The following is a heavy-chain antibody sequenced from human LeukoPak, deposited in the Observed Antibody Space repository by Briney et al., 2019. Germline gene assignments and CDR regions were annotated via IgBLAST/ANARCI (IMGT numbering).Heavy chain of an antibody. CDR1: GFTFSSYG. CDR3: AKRGPSDYFYGMDV. Sequence: PGGSLRLSCAASGFTFSSYGMHWVRQAPGKGLEWVAVISYDGSNKYYADSVKGRFTISRDNSKNTLYLQMNSLRAEDTAVYCCAKRGPSDYFYGMDVWGQGTTVTVSS. D-gene: IGHD2-2*01. J-gene: IGHJ6*02. V-gene: IGHV3-30*18. CDR2: ISYDGSNK.